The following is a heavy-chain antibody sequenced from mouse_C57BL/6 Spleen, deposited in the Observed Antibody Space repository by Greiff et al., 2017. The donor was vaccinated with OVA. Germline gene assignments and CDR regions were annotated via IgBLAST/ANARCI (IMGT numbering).Heavy chain of an antibody. CDR2: ISYDGSN. CDR3: ARLITTDYYAMDY. Sequence: EVQLVESGPGLVKPSQSLSLTCSVTGYSITSGYYWNWIRQFPGNKLEWMGYISYDGSNNYNPSLKNRISITRDTSKNQFFLKLNSVTTEDTATYYCARLITTDYYAMDYWGQGTSVTVSS. J-gene: IGHJ4*01. D-gene: IGHD2-4*01. V-gene: IGHV3-6*01. CDR1: GYSITSGYY.